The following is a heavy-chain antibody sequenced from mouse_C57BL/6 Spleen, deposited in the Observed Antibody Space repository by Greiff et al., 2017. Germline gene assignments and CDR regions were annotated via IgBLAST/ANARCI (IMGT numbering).Heavy chain of an antibody. CDR3: ASGVGNSYFDY. CDR2: INPGSGGT. Sequence: VQLQQSGAELVRPGTSVKVSCKASGYAFTNYLIEWVKQRPGQGLEWIGVINPGSGGTNYNEKFKGKATLTADKSSSTAYMQLSSLTSEDSAVYFCASGVGNSYFDYWGQGTTLTVAS. D-gene: IGHD2-1*01. CDR1: GYAFTNYL. V-gene: IGHV1-54*01. J-gene: IGHJ2*01.